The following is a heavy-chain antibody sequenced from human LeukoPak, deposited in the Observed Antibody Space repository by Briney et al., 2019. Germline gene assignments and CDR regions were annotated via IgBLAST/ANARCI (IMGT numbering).Heavy chain of an antibody. CDR3: ARAVDTAMSDAFDI. V-gene: IGHV3-21*01. D-gene: IGHD5-18*01. J-gene: IGHJ3*02. CDR2: ISSSSSYI. Sequence: GGSLRLSCAASGFTFSSYSMNWVRQAPGKGLEWVSSISSSSSYIYYADSVKGRFTISRDNAKNSLYLQMNSLRAEDTAVYYCARAVDTAMSDAFDIWGQGTMVIVSS. CDR1: GFTFSSYS.